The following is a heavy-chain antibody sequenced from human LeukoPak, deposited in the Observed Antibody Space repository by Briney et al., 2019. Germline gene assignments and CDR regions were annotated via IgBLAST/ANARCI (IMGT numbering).Heavy chain of an antibody. CDR3: ARERIAAAGRGSFDY. CDR1: GGSISSYY. V-gene: IGHV4-59*01. CDR2: IYYSGST. D-gene: IGHD6-13*01. J-gene: IGHJ4*02. Sequence: SETLSLTCTVSGGSISSYYWSWIRQPPRKGTEWVGYIYYSGSTNYNPSLKSRVTISVDTSKNQFSLKLSSVTAADTAVYYCARERIAAAGRGSFDYWGQGTLVTVSS.